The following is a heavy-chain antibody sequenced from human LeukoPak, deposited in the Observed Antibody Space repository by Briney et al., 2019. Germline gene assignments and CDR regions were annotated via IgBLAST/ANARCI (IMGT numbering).Heavy chain of an antibody. V-gene: IGHV4-39*07. Sequence: PSETLPLTCTVSGGSISSSSYYWGWIRQPPGKGLEWIGEINHSGSTNYNPSLKSRVTISVDTSKNQFSLKLSSVTAADTAVYYCARVNNWNYRTIEYWGQGTLVTVSS. D-gene: IGHD1-7*01. CDR2: INHSGST. J-gene: IGHJ4*02. CDR3: ARVNNWNYRTIEY. CDR1: GGSISSSSYY.